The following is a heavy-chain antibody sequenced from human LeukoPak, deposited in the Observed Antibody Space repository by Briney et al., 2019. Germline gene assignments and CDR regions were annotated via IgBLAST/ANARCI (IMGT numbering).Heavy chain of an antibody. CDR3: ARAPNYYDSSGYPYWYFDL. V-gene: IGHV4-30-2*01. CDR1: GGSISSGGYS. D-gene: IGHD3-22*01. CDR2: IYHSGST. J-gene: IGHJ2*01. Sequence: PSETLSLTCAVSGGSISSGGYSWSWLRQPPGKGLEWIGYIYHSGSTYYNPSLKSRVTISVDRSKNQFSLKLSSVTAADTAVYYCARAPNYYDSSGYPYWYFDLWGRGTLVTVSS.